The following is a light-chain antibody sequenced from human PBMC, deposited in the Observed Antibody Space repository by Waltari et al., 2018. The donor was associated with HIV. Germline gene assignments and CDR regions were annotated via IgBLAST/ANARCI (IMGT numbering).Light chain of an antibody. V-gene: IGLV2-8*01. CDR3: SSYAANNTFVV. J-gene: IGLJ2*01. Sequence: QSALTQPPSASGPPGQSAPISCTGTSADIGRFDFVSWYQGLPGKVPRLIIYAVTKRPSGVPDRFSGSKSGNTASLTVSGLQSDDEADYYCSSYAANNTFVVFGGGTKLTVL. CDR2: AVT. CDR1: SADIGRFDF.